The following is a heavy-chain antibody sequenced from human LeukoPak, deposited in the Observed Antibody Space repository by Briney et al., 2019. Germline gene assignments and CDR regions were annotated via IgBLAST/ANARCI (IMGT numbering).Heavy chain of an antibody. D-gene: IGHD5-18*01. CDR1: GFTFNSYS. Sequence: GGSLRLSCEASGFTFNSYSMNWVRQAPGKGLEWLSYISTSSSTIYYADSVKGRFTISRDNDKNSLYLQMNSLKAEDTAVYYCARDGGNSFGYHFDYWGPGTLVTVSS. CDR2: ISTSSSTI. J-gene: IGHJ4*02. CDR3: ARDGGNSFGYHFDY. V-gene: IGHV3-48*01.